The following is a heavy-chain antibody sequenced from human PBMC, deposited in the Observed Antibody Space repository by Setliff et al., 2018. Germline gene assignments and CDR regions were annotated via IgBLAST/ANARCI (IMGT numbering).Heavy chain of an antibody. CDR2: INHSGST. J-gene: IGHJ6*03. Sequence: SETLSLTCAVYGGSFSGYYWSWIRQPPGKGLEWLGEINHSGSTNCNPSLKSRVTISVDTSKNQFSLRLSSVTAADTAVYYCARAGPYYDFWSGYYRTMDVWGKGTTVTVSS. CDR1: GGSFSGYY. CDR3: ARAGPYYDFWSGYYRTMDV. V-gene: IGHV4-34*01. D-gene: IGHD3-3*01.